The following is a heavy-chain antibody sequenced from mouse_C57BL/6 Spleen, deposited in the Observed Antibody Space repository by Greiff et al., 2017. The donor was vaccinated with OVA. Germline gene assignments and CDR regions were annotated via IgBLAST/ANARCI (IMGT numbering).Heavy chain of an antibody. D-gene: IGHD2-5*01. Sequence: QVQLQQPGAELVRPGSSVKLSCKASGYTFPSYWMHWVKQRPIQGLEWIGNIDPSDSETHYNQKFKDKATLTVDKSSSTAYMQLSSLTSEDSAVYYCARSWGSNYVGFDYWGQGTTLTVSS. CDR3: ARSWGSNYVGFDY. CDR2: IDPSDSET. J-gene: IGHJ2*01. V-gene: IGHV1-52*01. CDR1: GYTFPSYW.